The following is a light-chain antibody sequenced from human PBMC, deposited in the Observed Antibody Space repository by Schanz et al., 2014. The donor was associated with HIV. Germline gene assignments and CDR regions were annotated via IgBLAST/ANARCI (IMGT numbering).Light chain of an antibody. CDR2: GYS. J-gene: IGLJ1*01. CDR3: CSYTTTSTYV. Sequence: SVLTQPPSVSGAPGQRVTMSCTGSSSNIGTGYDVHWYQVLPGIAPKLLIFGYSNRPSGVPDRFSGSKSDSSASLTITGLQPEDEADYYCCSYTTTSTYVFGAGTKLTVL. CDR1: SSNIGTGYD. V-gene: IGLV1-40*01.